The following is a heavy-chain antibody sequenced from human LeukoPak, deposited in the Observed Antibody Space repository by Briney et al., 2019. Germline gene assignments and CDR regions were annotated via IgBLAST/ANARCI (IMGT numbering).Heavy chain of an antibody. V-gene: IGHV4-34*01. Sequence: SETLSLTCAVYGGSFSGYYWSWIRQPPGKGLEWIGEINHSGSTNYNPSLKSRVTISVDTSKNQFSLKLSSVTAADTAVYYCARGRRGRSYCSSTSCIKTNWFDPWGQGTLVTVSS. CDR1: GGSFSGYY. CDR2: INHSGST. D-gene: IGHD2-2*01. CDR3: ARGRRGRSYCSSTSCIKTNWFDP. J-gene: IGHJ5*02.